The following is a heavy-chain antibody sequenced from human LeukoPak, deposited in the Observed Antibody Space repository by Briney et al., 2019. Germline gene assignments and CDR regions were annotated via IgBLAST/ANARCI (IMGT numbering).Heavy chain of an antibody. V-gene: IGHV3-23*01. CDR1: GFTFSSYA. J-gene: IGHJ4*02. D-gene: IGHD3-9*01. Sequence: GSLRLSCAASGFTFSSYAMSWVRQAPGKGLEWVSGISGSGDSTYYADLVEGRFTISRDKSKNTLYLQMNSVRAEDTAVYYCARESGHDNDILTGSKNFDYWGQGTLVTVSS. CDR3: ARESGHDNDILTGSKNFDY. CDR2: ISGSGDST.